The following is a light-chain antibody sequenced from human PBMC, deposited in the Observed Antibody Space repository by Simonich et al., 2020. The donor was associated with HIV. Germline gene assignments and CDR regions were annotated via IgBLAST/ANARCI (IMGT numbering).Light chain of an antibody. CDR1: QSISSW. CDR2: KAS. J-gene: IGKJ4*01. V-gene: IGKV1-5*03. Sequence: DIQMTQSPSTLSASVGDRVTITCRASQSISSWLAWYQQKSGKAPKLLIYKASSLKSGVPSRFSGSGSGTEFSLTISSLQPEDFATYYCQQANSFPLTFGGGTKVEIK. CDR3: QQANSFPLT.